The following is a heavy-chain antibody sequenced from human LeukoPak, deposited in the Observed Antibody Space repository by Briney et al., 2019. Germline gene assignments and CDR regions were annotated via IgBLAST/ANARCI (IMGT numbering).Heavy chain of an antibody. D-gene: IGHD2-15*01. V-gene: IGHV3-15*01. CDR1: GFTFSSYA. CDR2: IKSKTDGGTT. Sequence: GGSLRLSCAASGFTFSSYAMSWVRQAPGKGLEWVGRIKSKTDGGTTDYAAPVKGRFTISRDDSKNTLYLQMNSLKTEDTAVYYCNAKGSRGAFDIWGQGTMVTVSS. J-gene: IGHJ3*02. CDR3: NAKGSRGAFDI.